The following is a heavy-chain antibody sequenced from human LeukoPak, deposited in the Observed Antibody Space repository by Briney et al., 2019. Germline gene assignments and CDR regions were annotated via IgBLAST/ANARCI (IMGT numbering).Heavy chain of an antibody. CDR1: GGSISSYY. CDR3: ARGRALYCTSTSCHDTWFDP. CDR2: IYYSGST. Sequence: SETLSLTCTVSGGSISSYYWSWIRQPPGKGLEWIGYIYYSGSTNYNPSLKSRVTISVDPSQNQFSLKVSSVTAADTAVYYCARGRALYCTSTSCHDTWFDPWGQGTLVTVSS. J-gene: IGHJ5*02. V-gene: IGHV4-59*01. D-gene: IGHD2-2*01.